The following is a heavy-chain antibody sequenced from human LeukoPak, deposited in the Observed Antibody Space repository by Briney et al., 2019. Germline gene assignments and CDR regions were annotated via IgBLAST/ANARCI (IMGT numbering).Heavy chain of an antibody. CDR3: ARVYDFRGGP. V-gene: IGHV4-59*01. Sequence: SETLSLTCTVSGGSISSYYWSWIRQPPAKGLEWIGYISYSGSTNYNPSLKSRVTISVDTSKNQFSLKLTSVTAADTAVYYCARVYDFRGGPWGQGTLVTVSS. J-gene: IGHJ5*02. CDR2: ISYSGST. D-gene: IGHD3/OR15-3a*01. CDR1: GGSISSYY.